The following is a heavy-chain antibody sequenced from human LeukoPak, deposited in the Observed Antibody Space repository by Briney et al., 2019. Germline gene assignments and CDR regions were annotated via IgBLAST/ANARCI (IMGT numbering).Heavy chain of an antibody. D-gene: IGHD2-2*02. V-gene: IGHV4-34*01. Sequence: PLETLSLTCAAYGGSFSGYYWSWIRQPPGKGLEWIGEINHSGSTNYNPSLKSRVTVSVDTSKNQFSLKLSSVTAADTAVYYCARGRRIVVVPAAIIWFDPWGQGTLVTVSS. CDR3: ARGRRIVVVPAAIIWFDP. CDR1: GGSFSGYY. CDR2: INHSGST. J-gene: IGHJ5*02.